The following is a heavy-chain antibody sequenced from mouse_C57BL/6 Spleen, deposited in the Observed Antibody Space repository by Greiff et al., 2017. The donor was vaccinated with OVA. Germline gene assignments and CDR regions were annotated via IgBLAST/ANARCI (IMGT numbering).Heavy chain of an antibody. CDR1: GYTFTSYW. CDR2: IDPSDSYT. V-gene: IGHV1-69*01. J-gene: IGHJ2*01. Sequence: VQLQQSGAELVMPGASVKLSCKASGYTFTSYWMHWVKQRPGQGLEWIGEIDPSDSYTNYNQKFKGKSTLTVDKSSSTAYMQLSSLTSEDSAVYYCARSLTYFDYWGQGTTLTVSS. CDR3: ARSLTYFDY.